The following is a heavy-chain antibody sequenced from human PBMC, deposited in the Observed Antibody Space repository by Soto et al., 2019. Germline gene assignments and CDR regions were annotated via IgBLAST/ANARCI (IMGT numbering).Heavy chain of an antibody. CDR1: GDSVSSSGAT. V-gene: IGHV6-1*01. CDR3: ARVHCRTGTCLDGLDV. D-gene: IGHD2-15*01. J-gene: IGHJ6*02. CDR2: TYYRSKWFL. Sequence: SQTLSLTCAISGDSVSSSGATWNWIRQSPSRGLEWLGRTYYRSKWFLEYAAFVESRMTINVDTSRNELSLHLNSVSPDDTAVYYCARVHCRTGTCLDGLDVWGQGTTVTVSS.